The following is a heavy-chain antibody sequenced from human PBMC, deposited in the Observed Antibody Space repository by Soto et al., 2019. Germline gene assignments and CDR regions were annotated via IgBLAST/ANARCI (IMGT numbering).Heavy chain of an antibody. Sequence: ASVKVSCKVSGYTLTELSMHWVRQAPGKGLEWMGGFDPEDGETIYAQKFQGRVTMTEDTSTDTAYMELSSLRSEDTAVYYCAKEVGSEEDGDPYYYYGMDVWGQGTTVTVSS. V-gene: IGHV1-24*01. J-gene: IGHJ6*02. D-gene: IGHD7-27*01. CDR3: AKEVGSEEDGDPYYYYGMDV. CDR2: FDPEDGET. CDR1: GYTLTELS.